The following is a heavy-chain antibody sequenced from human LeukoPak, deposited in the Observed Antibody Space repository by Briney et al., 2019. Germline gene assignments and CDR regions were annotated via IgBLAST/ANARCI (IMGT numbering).Heavy chain of an antibody. Sequence: PGGSLRLSCAASGFTFSSYSMNWVRQAPGKGLEWVSSISSSSSYIYYADSVKGRFTISRDNAKNSLYLQKNSLRAEDTAVYYCAREQTYYYDSSGYYYVWSFDYWGQGTLVTVSS. V-gene: IGHV3-21*01. CDR2: ISSSSSYI. D-gene: IGHD3-22*01. CDR1: GFTFSSYS. CDR3: AREQTYYYDSSGYYYVWSFDY. J-gene: IGHJ4*02.